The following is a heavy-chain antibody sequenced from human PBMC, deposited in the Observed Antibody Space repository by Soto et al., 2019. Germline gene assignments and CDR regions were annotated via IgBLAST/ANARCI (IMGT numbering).Heavy chain of an antibody. J-gene: IGHJ6*02. D-gene: IGHD6-19*01. CDR2: IYPGDSDT. V-gene: IGHV5-51*01. Sequence: XESLTISCKGSGYSFTSYWSGLVRQMPGKGLEWMGIIYPGDSDTRYSPSFQGQVTISADKSISTAYLQWSSLKASDTAMYYCARHGSSVEYYYYGMDVWGQGTTVTSP. CDR3: ARHGSSVEYYYYGMDV. CDR1: GYSFTSYW.